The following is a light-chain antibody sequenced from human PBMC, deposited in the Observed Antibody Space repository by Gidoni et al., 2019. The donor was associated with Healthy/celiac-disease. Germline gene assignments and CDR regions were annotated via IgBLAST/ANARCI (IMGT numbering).Light chain of an antibody. Sequence: EIVLTQSPGTLSLSPGERATLSCRASQSVSSSYLAWYQQKPGKAPRLLIYGADSRATGSPDRCSGSGSGTDFTLTISRLEPEDVAVYYCQQYGSSPRTVGQGTKLEIK. V-gene: IGKV3-20*01. CDR1: QSVSSSY. CDR2: GAD. CDR3: QQYGSSPRT. J-gene: IGKJ2*01.